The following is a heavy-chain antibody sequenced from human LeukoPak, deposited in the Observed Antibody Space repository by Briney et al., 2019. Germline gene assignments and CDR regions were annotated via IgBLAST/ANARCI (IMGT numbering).Heavy chain of an antibody. CDR3: AKSPTYCGSDCYSTFDY. Sequence: GGSLRLSCAASGFTFNNYAMSWVRQPPGKGLEWVSAISGSGGSIYYADSVKGRFTISRDNSKNTLYLQMNSLRAEDTALYYCAKSPTYCGSDCYSTFDYWGQGNLVTVSS. CDR1: GFTFNNYA. CDR2: ISGSGGSI. D-gene: IGHD2-21*02. J-gene: IGHJ4*02. V-gene: IGHV3-23*01.